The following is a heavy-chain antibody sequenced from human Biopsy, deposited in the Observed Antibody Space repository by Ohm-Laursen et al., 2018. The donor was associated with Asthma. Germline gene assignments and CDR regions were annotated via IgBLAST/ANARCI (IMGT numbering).Heavy chain of an antibody. V-gene: IGHV1-24*01. CDR3: ASDFPKDYVRYNFQF. J-gene: IGHJ4*02. Sequence: GASVKASCKISGYSLTDLSMHWVRQAPGQGLEWMGGHDHVEGGTVNARRFQGRVTMTEDTSTDTAYMELSSLSSDDTAVYYCASDFPKDYVRYNFQFWGQGTLVTVSS. CDR2: HDHVEGGT. CDR1: GYSLTDLS. D-gene: IGHD4-17*01.